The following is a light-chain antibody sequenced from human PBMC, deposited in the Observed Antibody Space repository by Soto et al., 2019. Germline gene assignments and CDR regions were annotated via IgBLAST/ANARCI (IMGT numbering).Light chain of an antibody. CDR2: EVT. CDR1: RSDVGRYNY. J-gene: IGLJ1*01. V-gene: IGLV2-8*02. Sequence: QSALTQPPSASRSPGQSVTISCTGTRSDVGRYNYVSWYQLRPGKVPKLLIYEVTKRPSGIPDRFSGSKSGNTASLTVSGLQAEDEADYYCSSFVGSNIFVFGSGTKVTVL. CDR3: SSFVGSNIFV.